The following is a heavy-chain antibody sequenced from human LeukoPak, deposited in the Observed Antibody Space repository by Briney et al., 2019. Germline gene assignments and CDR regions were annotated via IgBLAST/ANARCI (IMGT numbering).Heavy chain of an antibody. CDR1: GGSISSYY. V-gene: IGHV4-59*08. CDR3: ARVFWFGELFGGGAFDI. CDR2: VFYSGSI. Sequence: SETLSLTCTVSGGSISSYYWSWIRQPPRKGLEWIGYVFYSGSINYNPSLKSRVTISIDASKNQFSLKLSSVTAADTAVYYCARVFWFGELFGGGAFDIWGQGTMVTVSS. J-gene: IGHJ3*02. D-gene: IGHD3-10*01.